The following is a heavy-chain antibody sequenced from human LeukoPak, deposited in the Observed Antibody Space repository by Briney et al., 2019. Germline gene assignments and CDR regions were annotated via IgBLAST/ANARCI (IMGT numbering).Heavy chain of an antibody. J-gene: IGHJ6*03. V-gene: IGHV4-39*01. CDR2: IYSGGST. Sequence: SETLSLTCTVSGGSISSSSYYWGWIRQPPGKGLEWIGIIYSGGSTYYNPSLKSRVTISVDTSKNQFSLKLSSVTAADTAVYYCARHGYYYYYMDAWGKGTTVTVSS. CDR1: GGSISSSSYY. CDR3: ARHGYYYYYMDA.